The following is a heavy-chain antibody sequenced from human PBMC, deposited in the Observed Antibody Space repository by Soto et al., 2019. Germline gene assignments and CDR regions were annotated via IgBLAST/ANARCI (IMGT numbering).Heavy chain of an antibody. CDR2: IYDSGSP. V-gene: IGHV4-59*01. D-gene: IGHD6-13*01. CDR3: ARGRAGYSSTRYDY. CDR1: GGSISSYY. Sequence: PSETLSLTCTVSGGSISSYYWSWIRQPPGKGLEWVGYIYDSGSPTYTPPLKSRVTMSVGTSKNQFSLELNSVTTADTAVYYCARGRAGYSSTRYDYWGQGTLVTVSS. J-gene: IGHJ4*02.